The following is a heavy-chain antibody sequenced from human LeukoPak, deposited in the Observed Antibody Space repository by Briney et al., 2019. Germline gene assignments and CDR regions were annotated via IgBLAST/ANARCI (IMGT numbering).Heavy chain of an antibody. CDR2: IYCSGAT. Sequence: SETLSLTCSVSGGSISSSSHTWGWIRQSPGKGLQWLGSIYCSGATYHNPPLKSRVTMSLDMSKNNFSLKLTSVTAADTAVYYCVREEFAIFGVGPALGWGQGTLVIVSS. CDR3: VREEFAIFGVGPALG. J-gene: IGHJ4*02. D-gene: IGHD3-3*01. V-gene: IGHV4-39*07. CDR1: GGSISSSSHT.